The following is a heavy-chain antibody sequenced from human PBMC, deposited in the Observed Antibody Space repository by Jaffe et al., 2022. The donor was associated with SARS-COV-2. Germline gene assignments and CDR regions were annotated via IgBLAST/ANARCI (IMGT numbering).Heavy chain of an antibody. D-gene: IGHD3-10*01. CDR1: GFTFSSYS. Sequence: EVQLVESGGGLVKPGGSLRLSCAASGFTFSSYSMNWVRQAPGKGLEWVSSISSSSSYIYYADSVKGRFTISRDNAKNSLYLQMNSLRAEDTAVYYCAGEGLLWFGEGKYYYYGMDVWGQGTTVTVSS. CDR2: ISSSSSYI. J-gene: IGHJ6*02. CDR3: AGEGLLWFGEGKYYYYGMDV. V-gene: IGHV3-21*01.